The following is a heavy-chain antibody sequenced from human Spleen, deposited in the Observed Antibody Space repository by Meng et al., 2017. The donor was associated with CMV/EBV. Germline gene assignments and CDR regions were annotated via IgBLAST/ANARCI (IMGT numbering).Heavy chain of an antibody. V-gene: IGHV1-2*02. Sequence: ASVKVSCKASGYTFTAYYMHWVRQAPGQGLEWMGWIDPNSGGTNYAQKFQGRATMVRDTSIRTAYMELSRLRFDDTAVYFCAREVSSSRYPGFDFWGQGTLVTVSS. D-gene: IGHD2-2*01. J-gene: IGHJ4*02. CDR2: IDPNSGGT. CDR3: AREVSSSRYPGFDF. CDR1: GYTFTAYY.